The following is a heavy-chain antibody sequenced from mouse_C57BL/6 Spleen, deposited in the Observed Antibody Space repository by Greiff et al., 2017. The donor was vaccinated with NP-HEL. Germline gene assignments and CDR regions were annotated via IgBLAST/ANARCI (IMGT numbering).Heavy chain of an antibody. V-gene: IGHV14-4*01. CDR3: TTFITAMDY. CDR2: IDPENGDT. J-gene: IGHJ4*01. CDR1: GFNIKDDY. Sequence: EVKLVESGAELVRPGASVKLSCTASGFNIKDDYMHWVKQRPEQGLEWIGWIDPENGDTEYASKFQGKATITADTSSNTAYLQLSSLTSEDTAVYYCTTFITAMDYWGQGTSVTVSS. D-gene: IGHD1-1*01.